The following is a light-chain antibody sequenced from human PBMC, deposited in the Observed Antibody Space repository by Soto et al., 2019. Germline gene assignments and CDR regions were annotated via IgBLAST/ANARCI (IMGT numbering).Light chain of an antibody. CDR1: QSVSSTY. CDR3: QQYGSSGT. Sequence: EVVLTQSPGTLSLYPGERATLFCRASQSVSSTYLAWYQQKPGQAPRLLIYGASSRATGIPDRFSGSGSGTDFTLTISRLEPEDFAVYYCQQYGSSGTFGQGTKVDIK. CDR2: GAS. J-gene: IGKJ1*01. V-gene: IGKV3-20*01.